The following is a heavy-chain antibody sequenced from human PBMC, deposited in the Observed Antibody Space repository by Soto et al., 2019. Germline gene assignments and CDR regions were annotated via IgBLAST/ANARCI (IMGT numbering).Heavy chain of an antibody. J-gene: IGHJ4*02. CDR1: GFTFSSYG. CDR2: ISYDGSNK. V-gene: IGHV3-30*18. D-gene: IGHD6-13*01. Sequence: GGSLRLSCAASGFTFSSYGMHWVRQAPGKGLEWVAVISYDGSNKYYADSVKGRFTISRDNSKNTLYLQMNSLRAEDTAVYYCAKDYGKGYRAAPVDYWGQGTLVTVSS. CDR3: AKDYGKGYRAAPVDY.